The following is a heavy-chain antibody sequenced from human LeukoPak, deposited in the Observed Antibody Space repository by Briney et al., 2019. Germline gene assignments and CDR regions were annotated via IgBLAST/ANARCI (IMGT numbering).Heavy chain of an antibody. D-gene: IGHD5-18*01. J-gene: IGHJ4*02. CDR2: ISRDGGRT. CDR1: HFTFDDHA. Sequence: GGSLRLSCAASHFTFDDHAMHWVRQAPGKGLEWVSLISRDGGRTYYADSVKGRFTISRDNSKNSLFLQMTRLSAEDTAFYYCAKGGGDTAMAVDYWGQGTLVTVSS. V-gene: IGHV3-43D*03. CDR3: AKGGGDTAMAVDY.